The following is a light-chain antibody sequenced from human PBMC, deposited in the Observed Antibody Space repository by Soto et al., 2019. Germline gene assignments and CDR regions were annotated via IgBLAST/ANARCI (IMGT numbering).Light chain of an antibody. Sequence: QSALTQPASVSGSPGQSITISCTGTSSDLDNYNYVSWYQQHPGRAPKLMIYDVTNRPSGVSNRFSGSKSGYTASLTISGLQAEDEADYYCSSYTTSSTLYVFGTGTKLTV. CDR2: DVT. V-gene: IGLV2-14*01. J-gene: IGLJ1*01. CDR1: SSDLDNYNY. CDR3: SSYTTSSTLYV.